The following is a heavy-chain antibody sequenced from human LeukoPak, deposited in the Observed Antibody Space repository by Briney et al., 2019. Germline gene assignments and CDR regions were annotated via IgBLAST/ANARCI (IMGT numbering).Heavy chain of an antibody. V-gene: IGHV4-30-2*01. CDR2: IYHSGST. D-gene: IGHD6-19*01. CDR1: GGSISSGGYY. Sequence: PSQTLSLTCTVSGGSISSGGYYWSWIRQPPGKGLEWIGYIYHSGSTYYNPSLKSRVTISVDRPKNQFSLKLSSVTAADTAVFYCANVPVAGTPLPYWGQGTLVTVSS. J-gene: IGHJ4*02. CDR3: ANVPVAGTPLPY.